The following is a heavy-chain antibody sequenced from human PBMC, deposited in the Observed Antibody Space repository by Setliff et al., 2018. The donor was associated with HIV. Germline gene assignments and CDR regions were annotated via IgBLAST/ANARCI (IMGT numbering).Heavy chain of an antibody. Sequence: PSETLSLTCTVSDSAMDSYYWSWVRQSPGRGLEYIGYIYWTGKTDYNPSLKSRVTISLDTSGNQISLKLNSVTGADTAVYYCAKISPRGYSDITTGRLTDPFDVWGPGTMVTV. D-gene: IGHD3-9*01. CDR2: IYWTGKT. J-gene: IGHJ3*01. CDR3: AKISPRGYSDITTGRLTDPFDV. CDR1: DSAMDSYY. V-gene: IGHV4-59*12.